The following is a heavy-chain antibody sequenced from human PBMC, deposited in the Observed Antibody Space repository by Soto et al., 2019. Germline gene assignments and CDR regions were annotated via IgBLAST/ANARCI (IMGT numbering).Heavy chain of an antibody. D-gene: IGHD1-26*01. CDR2: ISWKDEK. Sequence: QITLKESGPTLVKPTQTLTVTCTFSGFSLSTSGAGVGWIRQSPGKAPEWLALISWKDEKRYNPGLKSRLTITKDTSKNQVVLTMTDLDPVDTATYFCAHRYGGNYYRWYLASWGQGTLVTVSS. CDR3: AHRYGGNYYRWYLAS. J-gene: IGHJ4*02. CDR1: GFSLSTSGAG. V-gene: IGHV2-5*01.